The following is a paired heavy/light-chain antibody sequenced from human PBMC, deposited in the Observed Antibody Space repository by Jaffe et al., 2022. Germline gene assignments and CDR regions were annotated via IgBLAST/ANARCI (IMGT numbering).Heavy chain of an antibody. V-gene: IGHV4-34*01. D-gene: IGHD2-2*01. CDR2: INHSGST. J-gene: IGHJ3*02. Sequence: QVQLQQWGAGLLKPSETLSLTCAVYGGSFSGYYWSWIRQPPGKGLEWIGEINHSGSTNYNPSLKSRVTISVDTSKNQFSLKLSSVTAADTAVYYCASCSSTSCYAPPPDGAFDIWGQGTMVTVSS. CDR1: GGSFSGYY. CDR3: ASCSSTSCYAPPPDGAFDI.
Light chain of an antibody. V-gene: IGLV3-25*03. J-gene: IGLJ2*01. Sequence: SYELTQPPSVSVSPGQTARITCSGDALPKQYAYWYQQKPGQAPVLVIYKDSERPSGIPERFSGSSSGTTVTLTISGVQAEDEADYYCQSADSSGTYRRVFGGGTKLTVL. CDR3: QSADSSGTYRRV. CDR1: ALPKQY. CDR2: KDS.